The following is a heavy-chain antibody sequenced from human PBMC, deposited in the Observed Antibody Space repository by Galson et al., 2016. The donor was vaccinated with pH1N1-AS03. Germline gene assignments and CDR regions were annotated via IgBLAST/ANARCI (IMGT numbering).Heavy chain of an antibody. CDR3: ARDPTYATSGYYYPHFDS. D-gene: IGHD3-22*01. J-gene: IGHJ5*01. Sequence: SLRLSCAASGFTFSNYEMNWVRQAPGKGLEWVSYISNSGTTVHYADSVKGRFTISRDNAKNSLYLQLSSLRAEDTAVYYCARDPTYATSGYYYPHFDSWDQGTLVTVSS. CDR1: GFTFSNYE. V-gene: IGHV3-48*03. CDR2: ISNSGTTV.